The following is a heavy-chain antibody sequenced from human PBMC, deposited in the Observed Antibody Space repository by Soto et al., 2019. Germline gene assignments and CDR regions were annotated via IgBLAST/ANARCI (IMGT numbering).Heavy chain of an antibody. CDR2: IGRSGDT. CDR1: GFIFTNYA. Sequence: EVQLLESGGGLVQPGGSLRLSCAASGFIFTNYAMSWVRQAPGKGLEWVSSIGRSGDTYYADSVRGRFTISRDDSKNTLYLQLNSLRAEDTAVYNCAKNYFMDVWGKGTTVTDSS. J-gene: IGHJ6*03. CDR3: AKNYFMDV. V-gene: IGHV3-23*01. D-gene: IGHD3-10*01.